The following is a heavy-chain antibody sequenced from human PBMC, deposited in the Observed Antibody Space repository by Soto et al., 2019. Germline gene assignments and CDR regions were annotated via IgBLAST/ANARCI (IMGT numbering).Heavy chain of an antibody. J-gene: IGHJ6*02. CDR2: INGGGST. Sequence: EVQLVESGGGLIQPGGSLRLSCAASGFNVSVNYMNWVRQAPGKGLEWVSVINGGGSTNYADSVRGRFTISRDTSKNTLSLQMNSLRAEDTAVYYCVRENYYYGMDVWGQGTTVIVCS. V-gene: IGHV3-53*01. CDR1: GFNVSVNY. CDR3: VRENYYYGMDV.